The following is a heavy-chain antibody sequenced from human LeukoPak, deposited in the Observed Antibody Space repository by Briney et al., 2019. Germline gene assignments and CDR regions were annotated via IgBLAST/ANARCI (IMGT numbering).Heavy chain of an antibody. CDR3: AREYCSSTSCYDHYYYMDV. D-gene: IGHD2-2*01. V-gene: IGHV1-18*04. CDR2: ISAYNGNT. J-gene: IGHJ6*03. CDR1: EYTFTDYY. Sequence: GASVKVSCKASEYTFTDYYIHWVRQAPGQGLEWMGWISAYNGNTNYAQKLQGRVTMTTDTSTSTAYMELRSLRSDDTAVYYCAREYCSSTSCYDHYYYMDVWAKGPRSPSP.